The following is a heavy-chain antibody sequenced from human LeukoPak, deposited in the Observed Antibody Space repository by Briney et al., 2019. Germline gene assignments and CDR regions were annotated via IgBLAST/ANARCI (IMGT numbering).Heavy chain of an antibody. V-gene: IGHV3-7*01. D-gene: IGHD4-17*01. CDR3: ARVSPNTVTTLQYFDY. CDR2: IKQDGSEK. J-gene: IGHJ4*02. CDR1: GFTFSSYW. Sequence: GGSLRLSCAASGFTFSSYWMSWVRQAPGKGLEWVANIKQDGSEKYYVDSVQGRFTISRDNAKNSLYLQMNSLRAEDTAVYYCARVSPNTVTTLQYFDYWGQGTLVTVSS.